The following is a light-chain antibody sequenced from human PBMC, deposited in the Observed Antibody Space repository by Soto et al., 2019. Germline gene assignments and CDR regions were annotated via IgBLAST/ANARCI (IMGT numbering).Light chain of an antibody. J-gene: IGLJ1*01. Sequence: QSALTQPASVSGSPGQSITISCTGTNSDVGGYDYVSWYQHYPGKAPKLLIYQVNNRPSGVSNRFSGSRSGNTASLTISGLQAEDEADYYCSSYTDSSNYVFGTGTKVTVL. CDR2: QVN. CDR1: NSDVGGYDY. CDR3: SSYTDSSNYV. V-gene: IGLV2-14*01.